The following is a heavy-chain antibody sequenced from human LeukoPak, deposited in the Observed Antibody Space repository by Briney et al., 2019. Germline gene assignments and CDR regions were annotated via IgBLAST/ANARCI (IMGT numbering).Heavy chain of an antibody. D-gene: IGHD2-2*01. CDR3: AAAKPCSSTSCYFSPPGNYYYYMDV. CDR1: GFTFSDYN. J-gene: IGHJ6*03. V-gene: IGHV3-11*01. Sequence: GGSLRLSCAASGFTFSDYNMRWIRQAPGKGLEWVSSISRSGSTKYYADSVKGRFTISRDNSKNTLFLEMNSLRADDTAVYYCAAAKPCSSTSCYFSPPGNYYYYMDVWGKGTTVTVSS. CDR2: ISRSGSTK.